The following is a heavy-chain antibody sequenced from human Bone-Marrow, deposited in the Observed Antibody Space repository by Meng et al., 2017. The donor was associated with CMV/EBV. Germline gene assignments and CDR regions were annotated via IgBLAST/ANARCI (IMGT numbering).Heavy chain of an antibody. V-gene: IGHV1-2*02. CDR2: INPKSGVT. CDR3: ATDLAALGTGWFDP. Sequence: KASGYTFTGYYMQWVRQDPGQGLEWMGWINPKSGVTNFAQRFKGRVTMTRDTSISTGYMELSRLRSDDTAVYYCATDLAALGTGWFDPWGQGTLVTVSS. CDR1: GYTFTGYY. J-gene: IGHJ5*02. D-gene: IGHD6-13*01.